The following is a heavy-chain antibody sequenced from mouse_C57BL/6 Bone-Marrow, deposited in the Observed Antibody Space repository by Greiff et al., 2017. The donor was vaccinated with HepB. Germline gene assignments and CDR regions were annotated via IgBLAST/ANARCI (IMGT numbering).Heavy chain of an antibody. CDR1: GYTFTDYY. Sequence: VQLVESGAELVRPGASVKLSCKASGYTFTDYYINWVKQRPGQGLEWIARIYPGSGNTYYNEKFKGKATLTAEKSSSTAYMQLSSLTSEDSAVYFCARDDYYGSSTFDYWGQGTTLTVSS. V-gene: IGHV1-76*01. CDR2: IYPGSGNT. J-gene: IGHJ2*01. D-gene: IGHD1-1*01. CDR3: ARDDYYGSSTFDY.